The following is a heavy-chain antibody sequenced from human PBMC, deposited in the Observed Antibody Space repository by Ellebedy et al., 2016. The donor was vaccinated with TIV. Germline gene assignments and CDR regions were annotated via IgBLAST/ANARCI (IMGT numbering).Heavy chain of an antibody. D-gene: IGHD3-10*01. Sequence: PGGSLRLSCAASGFSFSSYIMNWVRQAPGEAPAWVSSISSDSSDLSYADSGKGRFTIPRDNAKNLLYLQMNSLGVEDTAVYYCAAGSKEYWFDPWGQGTLVTVSS. CDR2: ISSDSSDL. CDR1: GFSFSSYI. CDR3: AAGSKEYWFDP. J-gene: IGHJ5*02. V-gene: IGHV3-21*01.